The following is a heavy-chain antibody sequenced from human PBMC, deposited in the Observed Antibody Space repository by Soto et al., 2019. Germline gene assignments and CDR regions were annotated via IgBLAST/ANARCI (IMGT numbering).Heavy chain of an antibody. Sequence: QVQLVESGGGVVQPGRSLRLSCAASGFTFSSYAISWVRQAPGQGLEWMGGIIPIFGTANYAQKFQGRVTITADKSTSTAYMELSSLRSEDTVVYYCAREYSSSWGNFDYWGQGTLVTVSS. CDR2: IIPIFGTA. CDR3: AREYSSSWGNFDY. CDR1: GFTFSSYA. J-gene: IGHJ4*02. D-gene: IGHD6-6*01. V-gene: IGHV1-69*06.